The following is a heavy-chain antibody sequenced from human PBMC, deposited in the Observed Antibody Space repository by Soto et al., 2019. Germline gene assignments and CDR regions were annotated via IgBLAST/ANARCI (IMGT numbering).Heavy chain of an antibody. Sequence: SETLSLTCTVSGGSIGSSTYSWGWIRHPPGKGPEWIGTFYYSGGTYYNPSLKSRVTISVDTTKNQFFLKLNSATAADTAVYYCGRLQGYCIDTMFSGQYALDVWGQGTTVTVCS. V-gene: IGHV4-39*01. CDR2: FYYSGGT. D-gene: IGHD2-15*01. CDR1: GGSIGSSTYS. CDR3: GRLQGYCIDTMFSGQYALDV. J-gene: IGHJ6*02.